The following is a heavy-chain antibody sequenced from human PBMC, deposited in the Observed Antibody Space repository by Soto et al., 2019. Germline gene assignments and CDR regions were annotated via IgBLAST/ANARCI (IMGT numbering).Heavy chain of an antibody. CDR1: GFTFSNAW. V-gene: IGHV3-15*07. J-gene: IGHJ4*02. CDR2: IKSKTDGGTT. CDR3: ARPRDSTFDY. D-gene: IGHD2-15*01. Sequence: SGGSLRLSCAASGFTFSNAWMNWVRQAPGKGLEWVGRIKSKTDGGTTDYAAPVKGRFTISRDDSKNTLYLQMNSLKTEDTAMYYCARPRDSTFDYWGQGTLVTVSS.